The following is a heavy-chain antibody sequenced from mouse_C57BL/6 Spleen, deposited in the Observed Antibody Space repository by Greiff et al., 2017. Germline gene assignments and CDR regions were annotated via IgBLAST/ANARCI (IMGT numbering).Heavy chain of an antibody. CDR2: IDPSDSET. V-gene: IGHV1-52*01. CDR1: GYTFTSYW. CDR3: ARRYSNYVFDY. Sequence: VQLKQPGAELVRPGSSVKLSCKASGYTFTSYWMHWVKQRPIQGLEWIGNIDPSDSETHYNQKFKDKATLTVDKSSSTAYMQLSSLTSEDSAVYYCARRYSNYVFDYWGQGTTLTVSS. D-gene: IGHD2-5*01. J-gene: IGHJ2*01.